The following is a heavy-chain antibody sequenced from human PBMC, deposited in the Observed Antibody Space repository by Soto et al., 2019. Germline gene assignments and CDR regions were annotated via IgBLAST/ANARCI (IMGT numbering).Heavy chain of an antibody. D-gene: IGHD2-15*01. CDR1: GFTFSSYS. CDR2: ISSSSSYI. Sequence: PGGSLRLSCAASGFTFSSYSMNWVRQAPGKGLEWVSSISSSSSYIYYADSVKGRFTISRDNAKNSLYLQMNSLRAEDTAVYYCARQVVVVAAFDYWGQATLVTVSS. V-gene: IGHV3-21*01. J-gene: IGHJ4*02. CDR3: ARQVVVVAAFDY.